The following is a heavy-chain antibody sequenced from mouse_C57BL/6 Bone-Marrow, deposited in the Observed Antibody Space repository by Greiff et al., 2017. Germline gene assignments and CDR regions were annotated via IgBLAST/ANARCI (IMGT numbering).Heavy chain of an antibody. J-gene: IGHJ1*03. CDR2: ILPGSGGT. D-gene: IGHD1-1*01. CDR3: ASGSYYYSSSYWYIDV. Sequence: QVQLKESGAELMKPGASVKLSCKATGYTFTGYWIEWVKQRPGHGLEWIGEILPGSGGTNYNEKFKGKATFTADKSSNTAYMQLSSLTTEDSAISYCASGSYYYSSSYWYIDVWGTGTSVTVSS. CDR1: GYTFTGYW. V-gene: IGHV1-9*01.